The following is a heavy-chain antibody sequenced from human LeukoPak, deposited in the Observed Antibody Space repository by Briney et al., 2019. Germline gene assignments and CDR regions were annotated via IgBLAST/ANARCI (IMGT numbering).Heavy chain of an antibody. CDR2: IYPGDSDT. V-gene: IGHV5-51*01. D-gene: IGHD3-22*01. J-gene: IGHJ4*02. CDR1: GYSFTSYW. CDR3: ARREYYYDSSGYSVGYFDY. Sequence: AGESLKISCKGPGYSFTSYWIGWVRQMPGKGLEWMGIIYPGDSDTRYSPSFQGQVTISADKSISTAYLQWSSLKASDTAMYYCARREYYYDSSGYSVGYFDYWGQGTLVTVSS.